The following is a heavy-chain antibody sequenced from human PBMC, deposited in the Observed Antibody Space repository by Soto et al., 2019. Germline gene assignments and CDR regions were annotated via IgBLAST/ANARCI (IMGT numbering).Heavy chain of an antibody. D-gene: IGHD6-6*01. J-gene: IGHJ5*02. Sequence: SATLSLTCAVYGGSFSGYYWSWIRQPPGKGLEWIGEINHSGSTNYNPSLKSRVTISVDTSKNQFSLKLSSVTAADTAVYYCARYRKYSSSFNWFDPWGQGTLVTVSS. V-gene: IGHV4-34*01. CDR1: GGSFSGYY. CDR2: INHSGST. CDR3: ARYRKYSSSFNWFDP.